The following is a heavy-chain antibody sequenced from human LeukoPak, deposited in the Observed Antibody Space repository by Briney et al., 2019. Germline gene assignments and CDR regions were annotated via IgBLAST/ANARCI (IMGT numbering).Heavy chain of an antibody. CDR3: ARDAGYSSGWYSDP. CDR2: IIPIFGTA. D-gene: IGHD6-19*01. CDR1: GGTFSSYA. J-gene: IGHJ5*02. V-gene: IGHV1-69*13. Sequence: GASVKVSCKASGGTFSSYAISWVRQAPGQGLEWMGGIIPIFGTANYAQKFQGRVTITADESTSTAYMELSSLRSEDTAVYYCARDAGYSSGWYSDPWGQGTLVTVSS.